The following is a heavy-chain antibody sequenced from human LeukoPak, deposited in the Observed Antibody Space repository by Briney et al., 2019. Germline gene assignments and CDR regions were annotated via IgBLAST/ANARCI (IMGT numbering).Heavy chain of an antibody. CDR3: ARGDCDFWSGYYWLDC. J-gene: IGHJ4*02. V-gene: IGHV3-23*01. D-gene: IGHD3-3*01. Sequence: PGGPLRLPCTVSGLTFSRYAMSGVRQAPGKGWVWVSASSVSGGNTYYTDSVKGRFTISRDNSKTTLYLQMNSLRAEATAVYYCARGDCDFWSGYYWLDCLGQGTLVSVSS. CDR2: SSVSGGNT. CDR1: GLTFSRYA.